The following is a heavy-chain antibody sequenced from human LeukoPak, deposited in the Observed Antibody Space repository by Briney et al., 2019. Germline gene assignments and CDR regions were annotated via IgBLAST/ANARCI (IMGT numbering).Heavy chain of an antibody. CDR1: GFTFSSYW. Sequence: PGGSLRLSCAASGFTFSSYWMHWVRQAPGKGLEWVAVIWYDGSNKYYADSVKGRFTISRDNSKNTLYLQMNSLRAEDTAVYYCARDWAAVAGTGGVFDYWGQGTLVTVSS. J-gene: IGHJ4*02. V-gene: IGHV3-33*08. CDR2: IWYDGSNK. CDR3: ARDWAAVAGTGGVFDY. D-gene: IGHD6-19*01.